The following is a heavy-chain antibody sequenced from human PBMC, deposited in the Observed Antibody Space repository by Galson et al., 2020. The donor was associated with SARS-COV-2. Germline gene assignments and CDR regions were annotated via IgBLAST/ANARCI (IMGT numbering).Heavy chain of an antibody. CDR2: ISSSSTYI. Sequence: TGGSLRLSCAASGFTLTGYTMNWVRKAPGKGMEWVSSISSSSTYIYYADSVKGRFTVSRDNAKNSLYLQMNSLRPEDTAVYYCARVPKGTAATEYWGQGTLVTVSS. V-gene: IGHV3-21*06. CDR1: GFTLTGYT. J-gene: IGHJ4*02. D-gene: IGHD6-13*01. CDR3: ARVPKGTAATEY.